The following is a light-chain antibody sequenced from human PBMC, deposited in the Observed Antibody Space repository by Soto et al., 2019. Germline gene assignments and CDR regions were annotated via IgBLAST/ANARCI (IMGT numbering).Light chain of an antibody. J-gene: IGLJ2*01. CDR1: TSNIGDNY. CDR3: GTWDSTLSSVV. Sequence: QSVLTQPPSVSAAPGQKLTISCSGITSNIGDNYVSWYQQLPGAAPKLLIYDNHQRPSGIPDRFSGSKSGTSATLGITGLQTGDEADYYCGTWDSTLSSVVFGGGTKLTVL. CDR2: DNH. V-gene: IGLV1-51*01.